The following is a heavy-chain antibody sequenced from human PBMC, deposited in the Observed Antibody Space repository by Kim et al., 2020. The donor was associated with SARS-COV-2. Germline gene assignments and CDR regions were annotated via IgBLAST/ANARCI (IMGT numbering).Heavy chain of an antibody. V-gene: IGHV3-30*18. J-gene: IGHJ5*02. D-gene: IGHD6-13*01. CDR2: ISYDGSNK. Sequence: GGSLRLSCAASGFTFSSYGMHWVRQAPGKGLEWVAVISYDGSNKYYADSVKGRFTISRDNSKNTLYLQMNSLRAEDTAVYYCAKDFFGSGQQLAEVNWFDPWGQGTLVTVSS. CDR3: AKDFFGSGQQLAEVNWFDP. CDR1: GFTFSSYG.